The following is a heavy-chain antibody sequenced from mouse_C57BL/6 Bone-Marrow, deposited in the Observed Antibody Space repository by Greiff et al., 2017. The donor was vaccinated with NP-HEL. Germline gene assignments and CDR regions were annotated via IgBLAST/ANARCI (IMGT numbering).Heavy chain of an antibody. CDR1: GFTFSDYG. V-gene: IGHV5-17*01. CDR3: ARPGGYYPFAY. D-gene: IGHD2-3*01. Sequence: EVKLMESGGGLVKPGGSLKLSCAASGFTFSDYGMHWVRQAPEKGLEWVAYISSGSSTIYYADTVKGRFTISRDNAKNTLCLQMTSLRSEDTAMYYCARPGGYYPFAYWGQGTLVTVSA. CDR2: ISSGSSTI. J-gene: IGHJ3*01.